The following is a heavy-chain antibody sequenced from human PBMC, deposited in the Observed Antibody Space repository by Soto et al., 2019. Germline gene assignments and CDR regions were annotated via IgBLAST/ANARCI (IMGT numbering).Heavy chain of an antibody. J-gene: IGHJ4*02. CDR3: ARETGGSYDF. V-gene: IGHV3-72*01. CDR2: TRNKANSYTT. CDR1: GFTFSDYY. Sequence: GGSLRLSCAASGFTFSDYYMDWVRQVPGKGLEWVGRTRNKANSYTTEYAPSVKGRFTISRHDSEDSMYLQMNSLKTEDTAVYYCARETGGSYDFWGQGALVTVSS. D-gene: IGHD1-26*01.